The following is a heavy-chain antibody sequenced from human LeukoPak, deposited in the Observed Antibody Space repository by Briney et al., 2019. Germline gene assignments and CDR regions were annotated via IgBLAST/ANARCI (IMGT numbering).Heavy chain of an antibody. V-gene: IGHV1-69*05. CDR3: ARVGYCSGGSCYFYWFDP. D-gene: IGHD2-15*01. J-gene: IGHJ5*02. Sequence: GASVKVSCKASGGTFSSYAISWVRQAPGQGLEWMGGIIPIFGTANYAQKFQGGVTITTDESTSTAYMELSSLRSEDTAVYYCARVGYCSGGSCYFYWFDPWGQGTLVTVSS. CDR2: IIPIFGTA. CDR1: GGTFSSYA.